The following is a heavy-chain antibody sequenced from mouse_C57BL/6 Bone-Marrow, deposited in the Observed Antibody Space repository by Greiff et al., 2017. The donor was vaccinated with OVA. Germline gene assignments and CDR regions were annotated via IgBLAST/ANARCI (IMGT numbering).Heavy chain of an antibody. CDR2: IYPGSGNT. J-gene: IGHJ2*01. V-gene: IGHV1-76*01. CDR1: GYTFTDYY. CDR3: ARRGYGSSYVRVFDY. Sequence: VKLMESGAELVRPGASVKLSCKASGYTFTDYYINWVKQRPGQGLEWIARIYPGSGNTYYNEKFKGKATLTAEKSSSTAYMQLSSLTSEDSAVYFCARRGYGSSYVRVFDYWGQGTTLTVSS. D-gene: IGHD1-1*01.